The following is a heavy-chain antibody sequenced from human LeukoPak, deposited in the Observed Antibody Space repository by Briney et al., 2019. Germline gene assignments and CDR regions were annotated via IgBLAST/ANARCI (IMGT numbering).Heavy chain of an antibody. CDR1: GGSISSSSYY. CDR3: ARQLGYCSSTSCYADKVDY. CDR2: IYYSGST. D-gene: IGHD2-2*01. J-gene: IGHJ4*02. V-gene: IGHV4-39*01. Sequence: SETLSLTCTVSGGSISSSSYYWGWIRRPPGEGLEWIGSIYYSGSTYYNPSLKSRVTISVDTSKNQFSLKLSSVTAADTAVYYCARQLGYCSSTSCYADKVDYWGQGTLVTVSS.